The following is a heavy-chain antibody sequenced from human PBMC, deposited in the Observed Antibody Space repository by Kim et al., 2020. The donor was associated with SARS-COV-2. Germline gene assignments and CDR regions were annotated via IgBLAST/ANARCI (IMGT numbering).Heavy chain of an antibody. Sequence: ASVKVSCKVSGYTLTELSMHWVRQAPGKGLEWMGGFDPEDGETIYAQKFQGRVTMTEDTSTDTAYMELGSLRSEDTAVYYCATGPIVVVPAAIRLRAFDIWGRGTMVTVSS. D-gene: IGHD2-2*01. CDR2: FDPEDGET. CDR3: ATGPIVVVPAAIRLRAFDI. CDR1: GYTLTELS. J-gene: IGHJ3*02. V-gene: IGHV1-24*01.